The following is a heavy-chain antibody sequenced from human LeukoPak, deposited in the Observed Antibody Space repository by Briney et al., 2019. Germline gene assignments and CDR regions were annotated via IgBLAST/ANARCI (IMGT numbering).Heavy chain of an antibody. Sequence: ASVKVSCKASGYTFTGYYMHWVRQAPGQGLEWMGWINPNSGGTNYAQKLQGRVTMTTDTSTSTAYMELRSLRSDDTAVYYCARARGSYYDILTGFGDYWGQGTLVTISS. CDR3: ARARGSYYDILTGFGDY. V-gene: IGHV1-2*02. D-gene: IGHD3-9*01. CDR1: GYTFTGYY. J-gene: IGHJ4*02. CDR2: INPNSGGT.